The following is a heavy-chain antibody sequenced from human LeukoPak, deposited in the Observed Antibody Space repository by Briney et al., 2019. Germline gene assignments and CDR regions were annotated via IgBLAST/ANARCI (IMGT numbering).Heavy chain of an antibody. J-gene: IGHJ5*02. V-gene: IGHV4-61*08. CDR2: IYYSGST. CDR3: ARQTPPSSSWSTSGIFDP. CDR1: GGSISSGDYY. Sequence: SETLSLTCTVSGGSISSGDYYWSWIRQPPGKGLEWIGYIYYSGSTNYNPSLKSRVTISVDTSKNQFSLKLSSVTAADTAVYYCARQTPPSSSWSTSGIFDPWGQGTLVTVSS. D-gene: IGHD6-13*01.